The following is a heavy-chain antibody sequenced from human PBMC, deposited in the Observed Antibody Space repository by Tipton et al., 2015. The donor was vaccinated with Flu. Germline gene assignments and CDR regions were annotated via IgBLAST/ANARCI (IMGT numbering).Heavy chain of an antibody. CDR3: ARGRVAAAGPGAGWFDP. CDR1: GGSISGYY. J-gene: IGHJ5*02. Sequence: LRLSCTVPGGSISGYYWSWIRQPPGKGLEWIGFIYNSVKTDYNPSLGSRVTISPDTSRNQFSLKLSSVTAADTAIYYCARGRVAAAGPGAGWFDPWGQGTLVTVSS. V-gene: IGHV4-59*01. CDR2: IYNSVKT. D-gene: IGHD6-13*01.